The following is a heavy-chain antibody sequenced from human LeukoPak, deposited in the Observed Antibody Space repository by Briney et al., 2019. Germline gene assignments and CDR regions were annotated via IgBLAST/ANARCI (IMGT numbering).Heavy chain of an antibody. CDR2: IYSGGST. CDR1: GFTVSSNC. CDR3: ARSGYYDSSGPHWYFDL. V-gene: IGHV3-53*01. Sequence: PGGSLRLSCAASGFTVSSNCMTWVRQAPGKGLEWVSIIYSGGSTYYADSVKGRFTISRDNSKNTLYLQMNSLRAEDTAVYYCARSGYYDSSGPHWYFDLWGRGTLVTVSS. J-gene: IGHJ2*01. D-gene: IGHD3-22*01.